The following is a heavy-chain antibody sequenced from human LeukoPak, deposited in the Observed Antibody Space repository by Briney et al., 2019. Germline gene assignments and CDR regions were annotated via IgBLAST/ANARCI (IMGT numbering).Heavy chain of an antibody. CDR1: GYTFTSYH. Sequence: ASVKVSCKASGYTFTSYHIHWVRQAPGQGLGWMGVINPSGVSTRYAQSFQGRLMMTRDTSTRTVYMEVTSLRSEDTAVYYCARGLAELWPHFDYWGQGTLITVSS. J-gene: IGHJ4*02. D-gene: IGHD6-13*01. V-gene: IGHV1-46*01. CDR3: ARGLAELWPHFDY. CDR2: INPSGVST.